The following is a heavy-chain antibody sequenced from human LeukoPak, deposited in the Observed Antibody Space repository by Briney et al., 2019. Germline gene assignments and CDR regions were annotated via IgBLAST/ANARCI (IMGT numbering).Heavy chain of an antibody. D-gene: IGHD3-9*01. Sequence: ASVKVSCKASGYTFTGYYMHWVRQAPGQGLEWMGWINANSGGTNYAQKFQGRVTMTSDTSISTAYMELSRLRSDDTAVYYCARSSRYDIWTGYPYWGQGTLVTVSP. V-gene: IGHV1-2*02. CDR3: ARSSRYDIWTGYPY. CDR1: GYTFTGYY. J-gene: IGHJ4*02. CDR2: INANSGGT.